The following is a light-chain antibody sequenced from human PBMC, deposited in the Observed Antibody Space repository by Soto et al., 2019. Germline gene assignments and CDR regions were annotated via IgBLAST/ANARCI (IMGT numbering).Light chain of an antibody. J-gene: IGKJ1*01. CDR3: QQYYGPWT. CDR2: KAS. Sequence: DFQMTQSPSTLSASEGDRVTITCRASQSINNWLAWYQQQSGKAPRLLIYKASNLESGVPSRFSGTGSGTEFTLTISSLQPDDFATYYYQQYYGPWTFGQGTKVENK. V-gene: IGKV1-5*03. CDR1: QSINNW.